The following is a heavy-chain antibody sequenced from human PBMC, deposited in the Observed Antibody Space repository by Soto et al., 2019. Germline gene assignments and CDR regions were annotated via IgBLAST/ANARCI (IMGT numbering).Heavy chain of an antibody. J-gene: IGHJ4*02. CDR1: GLTFSNYY. CDR3: ASAARYSSSSYYFDY. Sequence: ESGVGLVQPGGSLRLSCAASGLTFSNYYMSWVRQTQGKGLEWVANVNEDGSEKYYVDSVKGRFTVSRDNARNSLYLQMNSLRAEDTAVYYCASAARYSSSSYYFDYWGQGTLVTVSS. D-gene: IGHD6-13*01. CDR2: VNEDGSEK. V-gene: IGHV3-7*01.